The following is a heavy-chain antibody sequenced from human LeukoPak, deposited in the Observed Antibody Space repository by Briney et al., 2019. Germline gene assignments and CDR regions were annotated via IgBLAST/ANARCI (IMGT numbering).Heavy chain of an antibody. Sequence: SETLSLTCAVYGGSFSGYYWTWIRQPPGKGLEWIGEINHSGSTNYNPSLKSRVTISVDTSKNQFSLKLSSVTAADTAVYYCAREISPADSSSAFDYWGQGTLVTVSS. CDR2: INHSGST. V-gene: IGHV4-34*01. D-gene: IGHD6-6*01. CDR3: AREISPADSSSAFDY. CDR1: GGSFSGYY. J-gene: IGHJ4*02.